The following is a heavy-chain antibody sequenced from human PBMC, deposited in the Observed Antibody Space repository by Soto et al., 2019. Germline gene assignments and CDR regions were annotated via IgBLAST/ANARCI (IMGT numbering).Heavy chain of an antibody. CDR2: ISSSGGST. CDR3: ANYQPMPQPRPHVDY. Sequence: EVQLLESGGDLIQPGGSLRLSCAASGFTFSSYAMSWVRQAPGKGLGWVSAISSSGGSTFYADSVKGRFTISRDNSRNTLYLQMNSRRAADTAISYCANYQPMPQPRPHVDYWGQGTLVTVSS. CDR1: GFTFSSYA. D-gene: IGHD2-2*01. V-gene: IGHV3-23*01. J-gene: IGHJ4*02.